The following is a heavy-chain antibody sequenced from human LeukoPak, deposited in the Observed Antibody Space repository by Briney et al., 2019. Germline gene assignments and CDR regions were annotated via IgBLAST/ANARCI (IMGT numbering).Heavy chain of an antibody. Sequence: GGSLRLSCAASGFTFNTYSMNWVRQAPGKGLEWVSYISSSSSTIYYADSVKGRFTISRDNAKNSLHLQMNSLRAEDTAVYYCARDDPGATEKVWFDPWGQGTLVTVSS. CDR3: ARDDPGATEKVWFDP. J-gene: IGHJ5*02. CDR2: ISSSSSTI. D-gene: IGHD1-26*01. V-gene: IGHV3-48*04. CDR1: GFTFNTYS.